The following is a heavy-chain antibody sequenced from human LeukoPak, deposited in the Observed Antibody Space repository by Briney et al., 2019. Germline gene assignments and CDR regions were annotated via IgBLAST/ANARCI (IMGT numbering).Heavy chain of an antibody. D-gene: IGHD6-13*01. CDR3: ARLGYTSNWYKIDY. Sequence: SETLSLTCTVSGGSISSYHWSWIRQPPGKRLEWIGYIYSSGSTNYNPSLESRVTISVDTSKNQLSLKLSSVTAADTAVYYCARLGYTSNWYKIDYWGQGTLVTVSS. J-gene: IGHJ4*02. CDR1: GGSISSYH. CDR2: IYSSGST. V-gene: IGHV4-59*08.